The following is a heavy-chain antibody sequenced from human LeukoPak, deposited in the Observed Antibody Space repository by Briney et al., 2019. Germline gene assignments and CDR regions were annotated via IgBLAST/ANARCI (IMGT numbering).Heavy chain of an antibody. Sequence: SETLSLTCAVYGGSFSGYYWSWIRQPPGKGLEWIGEINHSGSTNYNPSLKSRVTISVDTSKNQLSLKLSSVTAADTAVYYCARVAATWEFDYWGQGTLVTVSS. J-gene: IGHJ4*02. V-gene: IGHV4-34*01. CDR2: INHSGST. D-gene: IGHD1-26*01. CDR3: ARVAATWEFDY. CDR1: GGSFSGYY.